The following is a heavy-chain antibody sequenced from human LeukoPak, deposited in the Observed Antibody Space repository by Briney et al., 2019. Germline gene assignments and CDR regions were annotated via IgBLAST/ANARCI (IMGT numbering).Heavy chain of an antibody. J-gene: IGHJ4*02. D-gene: IGHD4-11*01. Sequence: WASVKVSCKASGYSFTDYYIHWVRQAPGQGLEWMGWINPNSGGTNYAQMFQGRVTMTWDTSISTAYMELSRLRSDDTAVYYCARDRTTVTIFDYWGQGTLVTVSS. CDR3: ARDRTTVTIFDY. CDR2: INPNSGGT. CDR1: GYSFTDYY. V-gene: IGHV1-2*02.